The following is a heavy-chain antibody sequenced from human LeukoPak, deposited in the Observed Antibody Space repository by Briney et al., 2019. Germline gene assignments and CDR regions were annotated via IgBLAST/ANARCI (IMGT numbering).Heavy chain of an antibody. Sequence: VASVKVSCKASGGTFSSYAISWVRQAPGQGLEWMGRIIPILGIANYAQKFQGRVTTTADKSTSTAYMELSSLRSEDTAVYYCARVQEMATTYFDYWGQGTLVTVSS. CDR3: ARVQEMATTYFDY. J-gene: IGHJ4*02. CDR1: GGTFSSYA. CDR2: IIPILGIA. D-gene: IGHD5-24*01. V-gene: IGHV1-69*04.